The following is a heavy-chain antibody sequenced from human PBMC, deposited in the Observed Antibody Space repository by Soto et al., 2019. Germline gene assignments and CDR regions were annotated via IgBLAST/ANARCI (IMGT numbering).Heavy chain of an antibody. V-gene: IGHV4-59*01. CDR3: ARDRSTYGGGGTGEVKENWFDP. CDR2: AYYSGST. Sequence: LSLTCTVSGGSISHYYRSWIRQSPGKGLEWIGYAYYSGSTDYNPSLKSRVTMSVDTSKNQVSLKLNSVTTADTAVYYCARDRSTYGGGGTGEVKENWFDPWGPGTLVTVSS. CDR1: GGSISHYY. D-gene: IGHD2-8*01. J-gene: IGHJ5*02.